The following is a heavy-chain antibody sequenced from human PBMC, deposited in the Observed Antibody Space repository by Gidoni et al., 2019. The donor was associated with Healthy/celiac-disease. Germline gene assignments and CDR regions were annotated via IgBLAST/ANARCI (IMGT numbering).Heavy chain of an antibody. J-gene: IGHJ4*02. CDR2: ISGSGGST. CDR1: GFPLSSYA. V-gene: IGHV3-23*01. Sequence: EVQLLEPGGGLVQPGGSLRLSCAASGFPLSSYAMSWVRQAPGKGLAWFSVISGSGGSTYYADSVKGRFTISRDNSKNTLYLQMNSRRAEDTAVYYCAKVRTVTVSFFDYWGQGTLVTVSS. D-gene: IGHD4-17*01. CDR3: AKVRTVTVSFFDY.